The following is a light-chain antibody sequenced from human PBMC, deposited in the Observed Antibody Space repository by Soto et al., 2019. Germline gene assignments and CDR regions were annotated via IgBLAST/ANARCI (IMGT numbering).Light chain of an antibody. J-gene: IGKJ1*01. CDR1: QSVLYSSNNKNY. V-gene: IGKV4-1*01. Sequence: DTVMTQSPDSLAVSLGQRATINCKSSQSVLYSSNNKNYLAWYQQKPGQPPKLLIYWASTRESGVPDRFSGSGSGTDFTLYISSLQAEDVAVYYCLQYFYTPQTFGQGTKVDIK. CDR3: LQYFYTPQT. CDR2: WAS.